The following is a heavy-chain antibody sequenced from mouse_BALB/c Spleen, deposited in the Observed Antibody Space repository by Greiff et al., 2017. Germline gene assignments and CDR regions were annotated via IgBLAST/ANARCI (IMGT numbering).Heavy chain of an antibody. J-gene: IGHJ3*01. CDR3: AREDYGGAWFAY. CDR2: INPGSGGT. D-gene: IGHD2-4*01. Sequence: QVQLQQSGAELVRPGTSVKVSCKASGYAFTNYLIEWVKQRPGQGLEWIGVINPGSGGTNYNEKFKGKATLTADKSSSTAYMQLSSLTSDDSAVYFCAREDYGGAWFAYWGQGTLVTVSA. V-gene: IGHV1-54*01. CDR1: GYAFTNYL.